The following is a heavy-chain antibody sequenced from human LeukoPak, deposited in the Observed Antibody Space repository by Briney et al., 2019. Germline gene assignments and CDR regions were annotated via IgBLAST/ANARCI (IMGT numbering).Heavy chain of an antibody. CDR2: IRYDGSDK. CDR3: ARAGQLLSQFDY. J-gene: IGHJ4*02. D-gene: IGHD2-2*01. CDR1: GFTFSSYG. V-gene: IGHV3-30*02. Sequence: GGSLRLSCAASGFTFSSYGMHWVRQAPGKGLEWVAFIRYDGSDKYYADSVEGRFTISRNNSKNTLYLQMDSLRDEDTAVYYCARAGQLLSQFDYWGQGTLVTVSS.